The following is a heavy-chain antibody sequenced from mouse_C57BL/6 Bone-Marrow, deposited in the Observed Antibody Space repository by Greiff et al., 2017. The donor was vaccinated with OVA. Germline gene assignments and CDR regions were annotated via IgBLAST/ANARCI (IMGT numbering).Heavy chain of an antibody. CDR1: EYAFPSHD. V-gene: IGHV5-2*01. J-gene: IGHJ4*01. CDR2: INSDGGST. D-gene: IGHD4-1*01. Sequence: EVKLMESGGGLVQPGESLKLSCESYEYAFPSHDMSWVRKTPEKRLELVADINSDGGSTYYPDTLERRFIFSRDKTKKTLYRQMSSLRSEDTSVYYCARQGWDLAMDYWGQGTSVTVS. CDR3: ARQGWDLAMDY.